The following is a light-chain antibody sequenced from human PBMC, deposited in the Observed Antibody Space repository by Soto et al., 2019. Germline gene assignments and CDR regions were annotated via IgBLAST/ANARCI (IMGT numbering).Light chain of an antibody. V-gene: IGKV1-39*01. CDR2: AAS. CDR3: QQSYSTPRT. J-gene: IGKJ1*01. Sequence: DIQMTQSPSSLSASVGDRVTITCRASQSISSYLNWYQQKPGKAPKLLIYAASSLQSGFPSRFSHSGSGTDFTLTISSLQPKDFATYYCQQSYSTPRTFGQGTKVDIK. CDR1: QSISSY.